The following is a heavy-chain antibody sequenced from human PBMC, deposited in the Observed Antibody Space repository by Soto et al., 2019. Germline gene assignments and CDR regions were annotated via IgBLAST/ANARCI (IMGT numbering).Heavy chain of an antibody. V-gene: IGHV4-59*01. Sequence: PSETLSLTCTVSGGSISSYYWSWIRQPPGKGLEWIGYIYYSGSTNYNPSLKSRVTISVDTSKNQFSLKLSSVTAADTAVYYCARSYITGTPFDTWGQGTLVTVSS. CDR3: ARSYITGTPFDT. CDR1: GGSISSYY. D-gene: IGHD1-20*01. CDR2: IYYSGST. J-gene: IGHJ5*02.